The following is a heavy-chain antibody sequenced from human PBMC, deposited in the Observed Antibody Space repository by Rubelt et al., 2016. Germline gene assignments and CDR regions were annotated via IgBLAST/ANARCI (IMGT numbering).Heavy chain of an antibody. D-gene: IGHD2-2*01. CDR2: IDWDDDK. V-gene: IGHV2-70*15. Sequence: QVTLRESGPALVKPTQTLTLTCTFSGFSLSTSGMFVSWIRQPPGKALEWLARIDWDDDKYYSTSLKTRLTISKDTSKNQVDLTMTNMDPVNTATYYCARTRTLYWYFDIWGRGTLVTVSS. J-gene: IGHJ2*01. CDR1: GFSLSTSGMF. CDR3: ARTRTLYWYFDI.